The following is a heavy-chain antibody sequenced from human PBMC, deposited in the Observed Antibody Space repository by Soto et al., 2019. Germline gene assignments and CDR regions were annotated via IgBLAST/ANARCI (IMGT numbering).Heavy chain of an antibody. CDR3: ARYFGWSSVTAQETCYYYGMDV. D-gene: IGHD2-21*02. CDR1: GYTFTSYG. Sequence: ASVKVSCKASGYTFTSYGISWVRQAPGQGLEWMGWISAYNGNTNYAQKLQGRVTMTTDTSTSTAYMELSRLRSDDTAVYYCARYFGWSSVTAQETCYYYGMDVWGKGTTVTVSS. V-gene: IGHV1-18*01. CDR2: ISAYNGNT. J-gene: IGHJ6*04.